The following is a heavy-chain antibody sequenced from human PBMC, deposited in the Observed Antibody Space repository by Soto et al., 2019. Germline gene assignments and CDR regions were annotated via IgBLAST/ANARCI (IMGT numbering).Heavy chain of an antibody. D-gene: IGHD5-18*01. V-gene: IGHV3-49*03. Sequence: GGSPRLSCTASGFTFGDYAMSLFRQAPGKGLECVGFIRSKAYGGTTEYAASVKGRFTISRDDSKSIAYLQMNSLKTEDTAVYYCTRHSYGYGGYFDYWGRGTLVTVSS. CDR2: IRSKAYGGTT. CDR3: TRHSYGYGGYFDY. CDR1: GFTFGDYA. J-gene: IGHJ4*02.